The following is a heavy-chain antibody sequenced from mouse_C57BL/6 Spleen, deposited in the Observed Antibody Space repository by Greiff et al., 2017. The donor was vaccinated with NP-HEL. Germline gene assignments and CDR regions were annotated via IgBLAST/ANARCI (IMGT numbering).Heavy chain of an antibody. CDR3: ARSLPDGFYFDY. D-gene: IGHD2-3*01. CDR1: GFTFTDYY. V-gene: IGHV7-3*01. J-gene: IGHJ2*01. CDR2: IRNKANGYTT. Sequence: EVQLVESGGGLVQPGGSLSLSCAASGFTFTDYYMSWVRQPPGKALEWLGFIRNKANGYTTEYSASVKGRFTISRDNSQSILYLQMNALRAEDSATYYCARSLPDGFYFDYGRQGTTLTVSS.